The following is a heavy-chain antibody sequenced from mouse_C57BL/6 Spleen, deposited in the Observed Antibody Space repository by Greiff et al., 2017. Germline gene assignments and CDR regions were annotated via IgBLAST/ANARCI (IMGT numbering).Heavy chain of an antibody. D-gene: IGHD3-2*02. J-gene: IGHJ2*01. V-gene: IGHV14-1*01. CDR3: TTGRAAQAYFDY. CDR1: GFNIKDYY. Sequence: EVKLQESGAELVRPGASVKLSCTASGFNIKDYYMHWVKQRPEQGLEWIGRIDPEDGDTEYAPKFQGKATMTADTSSNTAYLQLSSLTSEDTAVYYCTTGRAAQAYFDYWGQGTTLTVSS. CDR2: IDPEDGDT.